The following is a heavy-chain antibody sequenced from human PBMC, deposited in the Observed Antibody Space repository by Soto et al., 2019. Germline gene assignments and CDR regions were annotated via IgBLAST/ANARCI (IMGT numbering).Heavy chain of an antibody. CDR2: LHPNGTFT. V-gene: IGHV3-74*01. D-gene: IGHD2-2*01. J-gene: IGHJ4*02. CDR1: GFTFSGYW. Sequence: EVQLVESGGGLVQPGGSLRLSCAGSGFTFSGYWMHWVRQAPGKGPVWVSRLHPNGTFTTNADSVKGRFTTSRDNAKNTVYLQMNSLRADDTAVYYCARGGNSTTYWAIFYNWGQGTLVTVSS. CDR3: ARGGNSTTYWAIFYN.